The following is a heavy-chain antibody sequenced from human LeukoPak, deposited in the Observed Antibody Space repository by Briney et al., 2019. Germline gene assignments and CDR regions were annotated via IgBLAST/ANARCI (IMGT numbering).Heavy chain of an antibody. D-gene: IGHD3-10*01. Sequence: GSLRLSCAVSGFTFSRYSMNWVRQAPGKGLDWVSYISTSSSTIYYADSVKGRFTISRDTAKNSLYLQMNSLRDEDTAVYYCARDASGSYYKNYYGMDVWGQGTTVTVSS. J-gene: IGHJ6*02. CDR2: ISTSSSTI. CDR1: GFTFSRYS. CDR3: ARDASGSYYKNYYGMDV. V-gene: IGHV3-48*02.